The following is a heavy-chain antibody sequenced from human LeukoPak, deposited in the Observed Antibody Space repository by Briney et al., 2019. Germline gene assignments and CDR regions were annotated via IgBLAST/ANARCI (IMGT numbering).Heavy chain of an antibody. V-gene: IGHV1-2*02. CDR3: ARVPGRDYYFYYFLDV. CDR1: GYTFTGYL. J-gene: IGHJ6*03. D-gene: IGHD1-14*01. CDR2: INPKTGGT. Sequence: GASVKVSCKASGYTFTGYLIHWVRQAPEQGLEWMGWINPKTGGTDYAQKFQGRVTLTRATSLSTAYMELTRLRSDDTAVYYCARVPGRDYYFYYFLDVWGKGTTVTVSS.